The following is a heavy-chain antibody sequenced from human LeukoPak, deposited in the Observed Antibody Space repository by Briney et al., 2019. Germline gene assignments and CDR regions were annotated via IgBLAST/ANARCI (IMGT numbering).Heavy chain of an antibody. V-gene: IGHV1-2*02. D-gene: IGHD3-3*02. CDR2: INPNSGGT. CDR1: GYTFTGYY. J-gene: IGHJ4*02. Sequence: VASVKVSCKASGYTFTGYYMHWVRQAPGQGLEWMGWINPNSGGTNYAQKFQGRVTMTRDTSLNTAYMELSRLRSDDTAVYFCARRPINCIIANCYVDYWGQGTLVTVSS. CDR3: ARRPINCIIANCYVDY.